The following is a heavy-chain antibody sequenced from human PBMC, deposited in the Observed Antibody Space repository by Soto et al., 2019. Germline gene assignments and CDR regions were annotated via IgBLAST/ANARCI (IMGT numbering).Heavy chain of an antibody. V-gene: IGHV3-30-3*01. CDR1: GFTFSSYA. J-gene: IGHJ5*02. CDR2: ISYDVINK. CDR3: ASDSLDYGHYPYTWFIP. D-gene: IGHD4-17*01. Sequence: QVQLVESGGGVGQPGRSLRLSCAASGFTFSSYAMRWVRQAPGKGLERLAGISYDVINKYYADSVKCPYTISRDNAKNTLHLQMHTLRAEDTAVYYCASDSLDYGHYPYTWFIPWGQVTLVSVSS.